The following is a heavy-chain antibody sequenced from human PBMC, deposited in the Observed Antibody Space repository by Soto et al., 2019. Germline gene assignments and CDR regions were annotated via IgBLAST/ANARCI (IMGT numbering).Heavy chain of an antibody. V-gene: IGHV4-30-4*01. J-gene: IGHJ6*02. CDR1: Y. CDR3: ARFSTLGKDYGVYV. D-gene: IGHD2-2*01. CDR2: INSSGRT. Sequence: YRNRIRQAPGKGLEWIGYINSSGRTYYKPSLKSRVSISIDTSTNQFSLRLTSVTVADTAVYFCARFSTLGKDYGVYVCGQGTTLTVSS.